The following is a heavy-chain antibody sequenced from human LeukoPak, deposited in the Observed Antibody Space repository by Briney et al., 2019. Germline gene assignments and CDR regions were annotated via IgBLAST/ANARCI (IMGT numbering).Heavy chain of an antibody. Sequence: GGSLRLSCVVSGLTFSNYWMIWVRQAPGKGLESVAIVNEDGSAKYYLGSVKGRFTISRDNARNSLYLEMNSLRAEDTAVYYCARDYWRSIDHWGQGTLVTVSS. D-gene: IGHD1-1*01. J-gene: IGHJ4*02. CDR1: GLTFSNYW. V-gene: IGHV3-7*01. CDR2: VNEDGSAK. CDR3: ARDYWRSIDH.